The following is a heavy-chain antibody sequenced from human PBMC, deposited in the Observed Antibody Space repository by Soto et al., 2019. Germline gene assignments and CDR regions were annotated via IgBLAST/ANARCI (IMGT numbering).Heavy chain of an antibody. CDR3: ARDLAVAGTRWNYYYGMDV. CDR2: INPNSGGT. J-gene: IGHJ6*02. D-gene: IGHD6-19*01. V-gene: IGHV1-2*04. CDR1: GYTFTGYY. Sequence: ASVKVSCKASGYTFTGYYMHWVRQAPGQGLEWMGWINPNSGGTNYVQKFQGWVTMTRDTSISTAYMELSRLRSDDTAVYYCARDLAVAGTRWNYYYGMDVWGQGTTVTVSS.